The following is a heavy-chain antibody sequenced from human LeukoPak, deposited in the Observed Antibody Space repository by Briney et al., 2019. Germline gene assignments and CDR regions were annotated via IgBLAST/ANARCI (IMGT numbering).Heavy chain of an antibody. D-gene: IGHD4-17*01. V-gene: IGHV3-30-3*01. CDR2: ISYDGSNK. J-gene: IGHJ4*02. Sequence: GGSLRLSCAASGFTFSSYAMHWVRQAPGKGLEWVAVISYDGSNKYYADSVKGRFTIFRDNSKNTLYLQMNSLRAEDTAVYYCARDGDPTGYFDHWGQGTLVTVSS. CDR1: GFTFSSYA. CDR3: ARDGDPTGYFDH.